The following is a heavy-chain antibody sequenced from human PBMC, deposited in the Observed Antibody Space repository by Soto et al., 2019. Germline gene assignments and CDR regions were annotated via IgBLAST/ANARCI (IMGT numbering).Heavy chain of an antibody. Sequence: EVQLLESGGGLAQSGGSLRLSCAASGFTFSSYAMNWVRQAPGKGLEWVSGISGSGSSTYDADSVKGRFTISRDNSKNTLYLSVDSLRAEDTAVYYCAKGGRSSGWFFDYWGQGTLGHRLL. D-gene: IGHD6-19*01. J-gene: IGHJ4*02. V-gene: IGHV3-23*01. CDR1: GFTFSSYA. CDR3: AKGGRSSGWFFDY. CDR2: ISGSGSST.